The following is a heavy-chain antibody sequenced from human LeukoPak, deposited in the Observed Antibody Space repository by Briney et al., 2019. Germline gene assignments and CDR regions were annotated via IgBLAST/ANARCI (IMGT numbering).Heavy chain of an antibody. CDR2: ISGSGGST. J-gene: IGHJ4*02. CDR3: AVRSIAVAGTAFDY. CDR1: GFTFSSYA. D-gene: IGHD6-19*01. V-gene: IGHV3-23*01. Sequence: GGSLRLSCAASGFTFSSYAMSWVRQAPGKGLEWVSAISGSGGSTYYADSVKGRFTISRDNSRNTLYLQMNSLRAEDTAVYYCAVRSIAVAGTAFDYWGQGTLVTVSS.